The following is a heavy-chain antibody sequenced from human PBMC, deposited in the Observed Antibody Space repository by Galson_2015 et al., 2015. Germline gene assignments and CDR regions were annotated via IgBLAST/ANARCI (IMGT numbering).Heavy chain of an antibody. V-gene: IGHV6-1*01. CDR1: GDRVSSNSAA. Sequence: CAISGDRVSSNSAAWHWISQSPSRGLEGLGRTSYTSKWYNGYAVSVNSRITINPDTSNNQLSLQLNSVTPEDTAVYYCAMAVTALFDYWGQGALVTVSS. D-gene: IGHD2-21*02. CDR2: TSYTSKWYN. J-gene: IGHJ4*02. CDR3: AMAVTALFDY.